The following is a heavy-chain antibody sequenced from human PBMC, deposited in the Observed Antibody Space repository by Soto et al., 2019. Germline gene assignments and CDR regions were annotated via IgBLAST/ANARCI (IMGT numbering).Heavy chain of an antibody. Sequence: EVPLLESGGGLVQPGGSLRLSRAASGFTFSSYAMNWVRQAPGKGLEWVSVISGSGGSTYYADSVKGRFTISRDNSKISLYLQMNSRSAEDTAVYYWARRCISWYFDYWGQGTLVTVSS. CDR2: ISGSGGST. CDR1: GFTFSSYA. J-gene: IGHJ4*02. V-gene: IGHV3-23*01. CDR3: ARRCISWYFDY. D-gene: IGHD6-13*01.